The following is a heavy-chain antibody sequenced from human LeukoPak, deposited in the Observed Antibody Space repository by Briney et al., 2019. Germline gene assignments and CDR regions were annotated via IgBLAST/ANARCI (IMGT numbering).Heavy chain of an antibody. D-gene: IGHD3-10*01. CDR2: ISGSGGST. CDR3: AKVPNYYGQFDY. V-gene: IGHV3-23*01. J-gene: IGHJ4*02. Sequence: GGSLRLSCAASGFTFSSYAMGWVRQAPGKGLEWVSAISGSGGSTYYADSVKGRFTISRDNSKNTLYLQMNSLRAEDTVVYYCAKVPNYYGQFDYWGQGTLVTVSS. CDR1: GFTFSSYA.